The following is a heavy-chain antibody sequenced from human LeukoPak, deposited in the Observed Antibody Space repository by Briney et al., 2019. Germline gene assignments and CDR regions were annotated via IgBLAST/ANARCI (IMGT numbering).Heavy chain of an antibody. V-gene: IGHV4-38-2*02. D-gene: IGHD3-22*01. CDR1: GGSIRSGYY. J-gene: IGHJ4*02. CDR2: IYHSGST. Sequence: SETLSLSCTVSGGSIRSGYYWGWIRQPPGKGLEWIGSIYHSGSTYYNPSLKSRVTISVDTSKNQFSLKLSSVTAADTAVYYCARETRNYYDSSGYYCFDYWGQGTLVTVSS. CDR3: ARETRNYYDSSGYYCFDY.